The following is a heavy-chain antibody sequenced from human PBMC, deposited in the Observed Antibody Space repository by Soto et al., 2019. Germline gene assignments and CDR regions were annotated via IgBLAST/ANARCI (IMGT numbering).Heavy chain of an antibody. J-gene: IGHJ5*02. CDR1: GGSISSYY. Sequence: SETLSLTCTVSGGSISSYYWSWIRQPPGKGLEWIGYIYYSGSTNYNPSLKSRVTISVDTSKNQFSLKLSSVTAADTAVYYCGRDISVTFPYHWFDPWGQGTLVTVSS. CDR3: GRDISVTFPYHWFDP. CDR2: IYYSGST. D-gene: IGHD4-4*01. V-gene: IGHV4-59*01.